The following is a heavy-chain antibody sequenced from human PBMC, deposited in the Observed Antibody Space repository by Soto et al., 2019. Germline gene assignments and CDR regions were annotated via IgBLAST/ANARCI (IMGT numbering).Heavy chain of an antibody. D-gene: IGHD2-21*01. J-gene: IGHJ4*02. Sequence: QVQLVQSGAEVKKPGSSVKVSCKTSKGTFNSYAFSWVRQAPGQGLEWMGGIIPIFNSPIYAKKLQGRVTIAANMSTSKAYMELSSVKSEDTAIYFCASRLSAGDDWGQGTLVTVSS. CDR1: KGTFNSYA. CDR2: IIPIFNSP. V-gene: IGHV1-69*06. CDR3: ASRLSAGDD.